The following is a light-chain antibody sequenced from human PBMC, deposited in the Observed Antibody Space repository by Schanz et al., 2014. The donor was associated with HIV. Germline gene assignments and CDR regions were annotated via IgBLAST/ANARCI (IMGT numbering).Light chain of an antibody. V-gene: IGKV1-5*03. CDR3: HQYATSAWT. CDR2: NAS. J-gene: IGKJ1*01. CDR1: ESIYKW. Sequence: DIQMTQSPSTLSAFVGDRVTITCRASESIYKWLAWYQQKPGKAPKLLMYNASSLESGVPSRFSGGGSGTEFTLTIINVQPDDSATYYCHQYATSAWTFGQGTKVEIK.